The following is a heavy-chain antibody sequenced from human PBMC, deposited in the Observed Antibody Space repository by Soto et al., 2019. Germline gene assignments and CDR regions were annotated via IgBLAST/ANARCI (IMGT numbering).Heavy chain of an antibody. CDR1: GGTFNNYA. Sequence: SVKVSCKASGGTFNNYAISWVRQAPGQGLEWMGGIIPIFGTANYAQKFQGRVTITADESTSTAYMELRSLRSEDTAVYYCARGVHYDRSGYYYFYWGQGTLVTVSS. V-gene: IGHV1-69*13. D-gene: IGHD3-22*01. CDR2: IIPIFGTA. CDR3: ARGVHYDRSGYYYFY. J-gene: IGHJ4*02.